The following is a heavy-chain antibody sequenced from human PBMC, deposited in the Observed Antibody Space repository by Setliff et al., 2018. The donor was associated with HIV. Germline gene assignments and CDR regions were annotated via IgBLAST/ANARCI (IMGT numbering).Heavy chain of an antibody. CDR3: ARGGDWDDNYYMDV. J-gene: IGHJ6*03. D-gene: IGHD1-1*01. CDR1: GDSVSSKSAA. Sequence: SQTLSLTFAVSGDSVSSKSAAWNWLRQSPSRGLEWLGRTYYRSKWNSDYAPSVKSRVTINPDTSKNKFSLQLNSVTPEDTAVYYCARGGDWDDNYYMDVWGKGTTVTVSS. CDR2: TYYRSKWNS. V-gene: IGHV6-1*01.